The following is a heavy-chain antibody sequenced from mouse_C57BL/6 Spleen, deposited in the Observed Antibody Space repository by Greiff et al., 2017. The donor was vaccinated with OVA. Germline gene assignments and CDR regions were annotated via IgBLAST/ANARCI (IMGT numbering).Heavy chain of an antibody. CDR1: GYTFTDYY. V-gene: IGHV1-26*01. D-gene: IGHD2-5*01. CDR2: INPNNGGT. CDR3: ARSYYSNYRAYAMDY. J-gene: IGHJ4*01. Sequence: LVKPGASVKISCKASGYTFTDYYMNWVKQSHGKSLEWIGDINPNNGGTSYNQKFKGKATLTVDKSSSTAYMELRSLTSEDSAVYYCARSYYSNYRAYAMDYWGQGTSVTVSS.